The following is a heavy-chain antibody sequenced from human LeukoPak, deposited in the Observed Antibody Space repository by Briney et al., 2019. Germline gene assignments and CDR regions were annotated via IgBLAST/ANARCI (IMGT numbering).Heavy chain of an antibody. Sequence: ASVKVSCKASGYTFTSFGISWVRQAPGQGLEWMGWISAYNGTTNYAQRFQGRVTITRDTSTSTVYMELRSLRSEDTAVYYCARGNKAAGTKYYYDYMDVWGKGTTVTISS. V-gene: IGHV1-18*01. D-gene: IGHD6-13*01. CDR1: GYTFTSFG. CDR3: ARGNKAAGTKYYYDYMDV. CDR2: ISAYNGTT. J-gene: IGHJ6*03.